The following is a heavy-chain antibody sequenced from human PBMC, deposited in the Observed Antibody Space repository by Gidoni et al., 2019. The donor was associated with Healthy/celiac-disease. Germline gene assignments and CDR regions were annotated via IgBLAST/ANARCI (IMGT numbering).Heavy chain of an antibody. CDR2: ISGSGGST. Sequence: EVQLLESGGGLVQPGGSLRLSCAASAFTFSSYAMSWVRQAPGKGLEWVSAISGSGGSTYYADSVKGRFTISRDNSKNTLYLQMNSLRAEDTAVYYCANTPCQEKRCWAFDIWGQGTMVTVSS. D-gene: IGHD2-15*01. CDR1: AFTFSSYA. J-gene: IGHJ3*02. V-gene: IGHV3-23*01. CDR3: ANTPCQEKRCWAFDI.